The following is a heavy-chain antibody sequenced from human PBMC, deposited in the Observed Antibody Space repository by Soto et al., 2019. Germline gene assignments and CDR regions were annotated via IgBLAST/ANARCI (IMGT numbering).Heavy chain of an antibody. CDR3: ARSNYDILTGYYTEPYYYYGMDV. D-gene: IGHD3-9*01. J-gene: IGHJ6*02. V-gene: IGHV4-59*01. CDR2: IYYSGST. CDR1: GGSISRYY. Sequence: PSETLSLTWTVSGGSISRYYWSWIRQPPGKGLEWIGYIYYSGSTNYNPSLKSRVTISVDTSKNQFSLKLSSVTAADTAVYYCARSNYDILTGYYTEPYYYYGMDVWGQGTTVTVSS.